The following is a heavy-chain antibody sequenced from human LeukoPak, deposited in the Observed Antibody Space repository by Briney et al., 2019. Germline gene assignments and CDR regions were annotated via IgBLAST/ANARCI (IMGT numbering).Heavy chain of an antibody. D-gene: IGHD1-26*01. CDR3: ARDEVGAKGRPFDY. CDR1: GGSISSYY. J-gene: IGHJ4*02. CDR2: IYYSGST. V-gene: IGHV4-59*12. Sequence: SETLSLTCTVSGGSISSYYWSWVRQPPGKGLEWIGYIYYSGSTNYNPSLKSRVTISVDTSKNQFSLHLRSVTAADTAVYYCARDEVGAKGRPFDYWGRGILVTVSS.